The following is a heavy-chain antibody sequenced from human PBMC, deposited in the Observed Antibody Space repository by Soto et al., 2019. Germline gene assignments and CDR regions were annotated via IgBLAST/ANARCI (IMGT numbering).Heavy chain of an antibody. V-gene: IGHV4-31*03. CDR2: IYYSGST. CDR1: GGSISNGGYH. CDR3: ARVGYSYGYVSFDYYGMDV. D-gene: IGHD5-18*01. Sequence: SETLSLTCTVSGGSISNGGYHWSWIRQHQAKGRGWIWYIYYSGSTYYNPSLKSRVTISVDTSKNQFSLKLSSVTAADTAVYYCARVGYSYGYVSFDYYGMDVWGQGTTVT. J-gene: IGHJ6*02.